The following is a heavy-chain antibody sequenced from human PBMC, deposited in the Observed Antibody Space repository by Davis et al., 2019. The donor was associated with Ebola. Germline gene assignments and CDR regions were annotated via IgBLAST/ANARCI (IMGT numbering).Heavy chain of an antibody. V-gene: IGHV3-30*18. CDR3: AKDQFGVEWLLFGMDV. D-gene: IGHD3-3*01. CDR2: ISYDGSNK. Sequence: GESLKISCAASGFTFSSYGMHWVRQAPGKGLEWVAVISYDGSNKYYADSVKGRSTISRDNSKNTLYLQMNSLRAEDTAVYYCAKDQFGVEWLLFGMDVWGQGTTVTVSS. CDR1: GFTFSSYG. J-gene: IGHJ6*02.